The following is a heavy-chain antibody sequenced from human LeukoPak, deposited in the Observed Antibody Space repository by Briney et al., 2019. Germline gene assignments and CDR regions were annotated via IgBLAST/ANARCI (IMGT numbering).Heavy chain of an antibody. V-gene: IGHV3-23*01. CDR1: GFTFSSYA. J-gene: IGHJ6*02. CDR3: ARARIAAANRAMDV. Sequence: GGSLRLSCAASGFTFSSYAMSWVRQAPGKGLEWVSAISGSGGSTYYADSVKGRFTISRDNSKNTLYLQMNSLRAEDTAVYYCARARIAAANRAMDVWGQGTTVTVSS. D-gene: IGHD6-13*01. CDR2: ISGSGGST.